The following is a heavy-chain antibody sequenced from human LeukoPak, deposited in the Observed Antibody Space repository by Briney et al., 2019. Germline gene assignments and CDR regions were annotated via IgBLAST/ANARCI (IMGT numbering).Heavy chain of an antibody. CDR1: GGTFSRHT. CDR3: ARDQIAVAGTGDY. CDR2: ITPMFGTS. Sequence: SVKVSCKASGGTFSRHTISWVRQSPGQGLEWMGGITPMFGTSNYAQKFQGRVTITADESTSTAYMELSSLRSEDTAVYYCARDQIAVAGTGDYWGQGTLVTVSS. J-gene: IGHJ4*02. V-gene: IGHV1-69*01. D-gene: IGHD6-19*01.